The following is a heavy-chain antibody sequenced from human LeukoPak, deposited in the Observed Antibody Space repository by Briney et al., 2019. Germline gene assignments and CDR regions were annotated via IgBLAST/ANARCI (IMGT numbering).Heavy chain of an antibody. CDR2: ISAYNGNT. V-gene: IGHV1-18*01. CDR1: GYTFTSYG. D-gene: IGHD6-13*01. CDR3: ARATRIAAAGTIDY. J-gene: IGHJ4*02. Sequence: ASVKVSCKASGYTFTSYGITWVRQAPGHGLEWMGWISAYNGNTNYAQKLQGRVTTTTDTSTSTAYMELRSLRSDDTAVYYCARATRIAAAGTIDYWGQGTLVTVSS.